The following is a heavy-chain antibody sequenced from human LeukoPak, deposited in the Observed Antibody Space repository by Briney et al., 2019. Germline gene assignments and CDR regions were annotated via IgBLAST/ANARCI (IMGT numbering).Heavy chain of an antibody. CDR3: AKGSVGVKYYYDSSGSYYFDY. Sequence: PGGSLRLSCAASGFTFSSYAMSWVRQAPGKGLEWVSAISGSGGSTYYADSVKGRFTISRDNSKNTLYLQMNSLRAEDTAVYYCAKGSVGVKYYYDSSGSYYFDYWGQETLVTVSS. CDR1: GFTFSSYA. D-gene: IGHD3-22*01. CDR2: ISGSGGST. J-gene: IGHJ4*02. V-gene: IGHV3-23*01.